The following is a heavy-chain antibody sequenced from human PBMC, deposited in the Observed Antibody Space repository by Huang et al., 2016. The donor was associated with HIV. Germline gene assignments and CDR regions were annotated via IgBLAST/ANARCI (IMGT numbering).Heavy chain of an antibody. CDR1: GFTFSKAW. V-gene: IGHV3-15*01. Sequence: EVQLVESGGGLVKPGGSLRLSCAASGFTFSKAWMSWVRQAPGKGLEWVGRIKSKTDCGTTDYTAPVKGRFTISRDDSRNTLYLQMNSLKTEDTAVYYCTTHLDYYDSSGYYFGNYWGQGTLVTVSS. D-gene: IGHD3-22*01. CDR3: TTHLDYYDSSGYYFGNY. CDR2: IKSKTDCGTT. J-gene: IGHJ4*02.